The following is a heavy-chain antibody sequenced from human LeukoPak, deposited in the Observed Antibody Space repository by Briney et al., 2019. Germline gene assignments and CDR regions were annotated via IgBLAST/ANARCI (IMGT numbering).Heavy chain of an antibody. Sequence: GGSLRLSCAASGFTFSSYWMSWVRQAPGKGLEWVANIKQDGSQKYYVDSVKGRFTISRDNAKNSVYLQMNSLRAGDTAVYYCARIGYSSSCTDYWGQGTLVTVSS. CDR2: IKQDGSQK. V-gene: IGHV3-7*01. D-gene: IGHD2-2*01. CDR3: ARIGYSSSCTDY. CDR1: GFTFSSYW. J-gene: IGHJ4*02.